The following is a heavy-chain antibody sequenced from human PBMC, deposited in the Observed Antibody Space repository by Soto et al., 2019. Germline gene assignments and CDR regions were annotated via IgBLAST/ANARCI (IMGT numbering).Heavy chain of an antibody. CDR3: ARGAYYYDSSGYPVY. V-gene: IGHV1-69*13. CDR1: GGTFSSYA. J-gene: IGHJ4*02. D-gene: IGHD3-22*01. Sequence: ASVKVSCKASGGTFSSYAISWVRQAPGQGLEWMGGIIPIFGTANYAQKFQGRVTITADESTSTAYMELSSLRSEDTAVYYCARGAYYYDSSGYPVYWGQGTLVTVSS. CDR2: IIPIFGTA.